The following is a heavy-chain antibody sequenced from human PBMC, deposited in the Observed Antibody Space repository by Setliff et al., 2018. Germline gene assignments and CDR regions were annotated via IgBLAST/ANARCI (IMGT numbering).Heavy chain of an antibody. D-gene: IGHD2-2*01. CDR1: GYTLTELS. CDR3: ATGVFFLGYCSSTSCQLDY. CDR2: FDPEDGET. J-gene: IGHJ4*02. V-gene: IGHV1-24*01. Sequence: ASVKVSCKVSGYTLTELSMHWVRQAPGKGLEWRGGFDPEDGETIYAQKFQGRVTMTEDTSTDTAYMELSSLRYEDTAVYYCATGVFFLGYCSSTSCQLDYWGQGTLVTVSS.